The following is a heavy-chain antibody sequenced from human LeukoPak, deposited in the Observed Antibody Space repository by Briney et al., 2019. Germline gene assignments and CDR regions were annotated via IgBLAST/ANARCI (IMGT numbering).Heavy chain of an antibody. CDR1: GFTFSSYG. CDR3: AKDRDFWSGYIPGY. Sequence: PGGSLRLSCAASGFTFSSYGMHWVRQAPGKGLEWVAFIRYGGSNKYYADSVKGRFTISRDNSKNTLYLQMNSLRAEDTAVYYCAKDRDFWSGYIPGYWGQGTLVTVSS. V-gene: IGHV3-30*02. J-gene: IGHJ4*02. D-gene: IGHD3-3*01. CDR2: IRYGGSNK.